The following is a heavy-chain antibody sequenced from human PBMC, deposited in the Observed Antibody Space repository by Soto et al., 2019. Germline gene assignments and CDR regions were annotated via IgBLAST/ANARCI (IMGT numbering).Heavy chain of an antibody. Sequence: GGSLRLSCAASGFTFSSYVMHWVRQAPGKGLEWVAVISYDGSNKYYADSVKGRFTISRDNSKNTLYLQMNSLRAEDTAVYYCAKDVPTFGNYVPYYYGMDVWGQGTTVTVSS. CDR1: GFTFSSYV. CDR2: ISYDGSNK. D-gene: IGHD1-7*01. V-gene: IGHV3-30*18. CDR3: AKDVPTFGNYVPYYYGMDV. J-gene: IGHJ6*02.